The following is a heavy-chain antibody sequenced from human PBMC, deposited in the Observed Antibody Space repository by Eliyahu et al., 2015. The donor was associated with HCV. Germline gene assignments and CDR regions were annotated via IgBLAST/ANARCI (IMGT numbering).Heavy chain of an antibody. CDR1: GFTFNTYS. V-gene: IGHV3-48*02. D-gene: IGHD4-11*01. CDR3: ARDHWTTAATSLDV. Sequence: ESGGGLVQPGGSLRLSCAASGFTFNTYSMNWVRQAPGKGLEWVAYISSTSTTIYYADSVKGRFTISRDNAKNSLYLQMNRLREEDTAVYYCARDHWTTAATSLDVWGQGTTVTVSS. J-gene: IGHJ6*02. CDR2: ISSTSTTI.